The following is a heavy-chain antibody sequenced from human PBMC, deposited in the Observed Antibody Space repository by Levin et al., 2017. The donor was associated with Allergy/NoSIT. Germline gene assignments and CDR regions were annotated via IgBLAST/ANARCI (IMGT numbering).Heavy chain of an antibody. CDR3: ARDWDIADY. CDR2: ISSRGGSV. V-gene: IGHV3-11*01. CDR1: GFTFSDYF. J-gene: IGHJ4*02. Sequence: SCAASGFTFSDYFMSWIRQAPGKGLEWVAYISSRGGSVYYADSVKGRFTIARDNAKNSLYLQMNSLRVEDTAVYYCARDWDIADYWGQGTLVTVSP. D-gene: IGHD2-15*01.